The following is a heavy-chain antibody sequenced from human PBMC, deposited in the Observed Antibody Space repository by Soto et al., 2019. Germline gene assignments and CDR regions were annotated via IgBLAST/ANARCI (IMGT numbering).Heavy chain of an antibody. CDR1: AGTFSSYG. D-gene: IGHD2-2*01. CDR2: IIPLFGTS. Sequence: SVKVSCKASAGTFSSYGISWVRQAPGQGLEWMGGIIPLFGTSNYAQKFQGRVTITADRSTTTASMELSSLRSDDTAVYYCSAYCSSSSCSAGADYWGQGTLVTVS. V-gene: IGHV1-69*06. CDR3: SAYCSSSSCSAGADY. J-gene: IGHJ4*02.